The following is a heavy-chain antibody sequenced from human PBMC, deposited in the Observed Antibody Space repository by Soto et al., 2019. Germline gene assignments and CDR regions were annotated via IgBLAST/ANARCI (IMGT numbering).Heavy chain of an antibody. Sequence: QLQLQESGAGLVKPSQTLSLTCAVSGCSISSGGYSWRWLRQPPGKGLEWIAYIYPSGSAYYNPSVTSRVTISVDRSKNQFALRLTSVTAADTAVYYCARGYGDYDDYWGQGTLVTVSS. CDR2: IYPSGSA. V-gene: IGHV4-30-2*01. D-gene: IGHD4-17*01. CDR3: ARGYGDYDDY. CDR1: GCSISSGGYS. J-gene: IGHJ4*02.